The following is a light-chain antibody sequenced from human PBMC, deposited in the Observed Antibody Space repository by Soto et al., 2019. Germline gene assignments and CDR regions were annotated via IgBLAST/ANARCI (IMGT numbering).Light chain of an antibody. Sequence: QSALTQPASVSGSPGQSITISCTGTSSDIGGYKYVSWYQQHPGKAPRLIIYEASNRPSGVSNRFSGSKSGNRASLTISGLQAEDEADYYCTSFTTTTSLAYVFGAGTKVIVL. CDR2: EAS. CDR3: TSFTTTTSLAYV. CDR1: SSDIGGYKY. V-gene: IGLV2-14*01. J-gene: IGLJ1*01.